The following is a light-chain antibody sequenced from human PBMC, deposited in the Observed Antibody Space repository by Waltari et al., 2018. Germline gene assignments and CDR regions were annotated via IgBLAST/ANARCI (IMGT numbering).Light chain of an antibody. CDR1: QSVLFNFNNKNY. CDR2: WAS. J-gene: IGKJ1*01. V-gene: IGKV4-1*01. CDR3: QQYYSLPWA. Sequence: DIVMTQPPDSLAVSLGGRAPLNRKSSQSVLFNFNNKNYLGWYQHKPGRPPKPLIYWASTRESGVPDRFSGSGSGTDFNLTISSLQAEDVAVYYCQQYYSLPWAFGQGTKVEIK.